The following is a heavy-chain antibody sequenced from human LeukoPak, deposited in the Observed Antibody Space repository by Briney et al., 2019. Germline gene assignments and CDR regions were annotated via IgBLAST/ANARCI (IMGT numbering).Heavy chain of an antibody. CDR2: IKQDGSEK. Sequence: GGSLRLSCAASGFTFSSYWMSWVRQAPGKGLEWVANIKQDGSEKYYVDSVKGRFTISRDNAKNSLYLQMNSLRAEDTAVYYCARSPRWDNLTGLDYWGQGTLVTVSS. D-gene: IGHD3-9*01. CDR3: ARSPRWDNLTGLDY. J-gene: IGHJ4*02. V-gene: IGHV3-7*01. CDR1: GFTFSSYW.